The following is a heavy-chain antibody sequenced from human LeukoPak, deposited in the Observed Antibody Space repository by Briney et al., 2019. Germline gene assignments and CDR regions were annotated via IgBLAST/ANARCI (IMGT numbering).Heavy chain of an antibody. CDR2: IYSGDST. CDR1: GFTVSSNY. D-gene: IGHD6-19*01. CDR3: ARDQSGIAVPGTGFNY. V-gene: IGHV3-66*01. J-gene: IGHJ4*02. Sequence: GGSLRLSCTASGFTVSSNYMSWVRQAPGKGLEWVSVIYSGDSTYYADSVKGRFTISRDDSKNTLYLQMNSLRAEDRAVYFCARDQSGIAVPGTGFNYWGQGTLVTVSS.